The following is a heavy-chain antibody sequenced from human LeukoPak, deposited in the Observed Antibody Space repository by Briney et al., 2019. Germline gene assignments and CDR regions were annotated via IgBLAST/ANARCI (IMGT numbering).Heavy chain of an antibody. Sequence: GGSLRLSCAASGFTFSSYAMHWVRQAPGKGLEWVAVISYDGSNKYYADSVKGRFIISRDNSKNTLYLQMNSLRAEDTAVYYCARDRPSLRGPDYWGQGTLVTVSS. CDR2: ISYDGSNK. CDR3: ARDRPSLRGPDY. J-gene: IGHJ4*02. V-gene: IGHV3-30-3*01. CDR1: GFTFSSYA.